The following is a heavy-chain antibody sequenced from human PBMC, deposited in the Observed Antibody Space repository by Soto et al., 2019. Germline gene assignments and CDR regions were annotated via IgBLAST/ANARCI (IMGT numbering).Heavy chain of an antibody. D-gene: IGHD3-16*01. J-gene: IGHJ6*02. Sequence: ASVKVSCKASGYTFTGYYMHWVRQAPGQGLEWMGWINPNSGGTKYAQKFQGWVTMTRDTSISTAYMELSRLRSDDTAVYYCARGPEGDYYHYYGMDVWGQGTTVTVSS. CDR2: INPNSGGT. V-gene: IGHV1-2*04. CDR1: GYTFTGYY. CDR3: ARGPEGDYYHYYGMDV.